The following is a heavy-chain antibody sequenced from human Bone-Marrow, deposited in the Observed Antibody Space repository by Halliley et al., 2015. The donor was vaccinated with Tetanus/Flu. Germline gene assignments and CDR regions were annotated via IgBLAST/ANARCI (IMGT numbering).Heavy chain of an antibody. D-gene: IGHD4-17*01. CDR2: SYYSGST. CDR3: ARAYGDSIYWFDP. V-gene: IGHV4-30-4*01. J-gene: IGHJ5*02. CDR1: GGSISSRGYY. Sequence: TLSLTCDVSGGSISSRGYYWSWIRQPPGKGLEWIGYSYYSGSTYYSPSLKSRVTISVDTSNNQFSLRLRSVTAADTAVYYCARAYGDSIYWFDPWGQGTLVTVSS.